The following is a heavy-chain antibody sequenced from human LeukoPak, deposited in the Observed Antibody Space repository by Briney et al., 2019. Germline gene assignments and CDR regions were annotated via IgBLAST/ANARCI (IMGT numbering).Heavy chain of an antibody. CDR1: GFTFNNYA. CDR2: ISGSGSIT. V-gene: IGHV3-23*01. D-gene: IGHD3-10*01. CDR3: AKSLGGDYGSGSYYVVFDS. J-gene: IGHJ4*02. Sequence: GGSLSLSCVSSGFTFNNYAMNWVRQAPGKGLEWVSSISGSGSITYYADSVKGRFTIFRDTSKNTLWLQMNSLRVDDTALYYCAKSLGGDYGSGSYYVVFDSWGQGTLVTVSS.